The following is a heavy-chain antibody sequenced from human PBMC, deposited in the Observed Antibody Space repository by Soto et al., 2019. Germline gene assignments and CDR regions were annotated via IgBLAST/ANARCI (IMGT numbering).Heavy chain of an antibody. J-gene: IGHJ4*02. Sequence: EVELLESGGGLIHPGESLRLSCAASGFSFSSDAMIWVRQAPGKGLEWVSVMSASGGTSSFADSVKGRFSMSRDNSKNMFYLEMNSLRAEDTAIYFCAKGSIQYSASIDYWGQGTLVSVSS. CDR3: AKGSIQYSASIDY. CDR2: MSASGGTS. V-gene: IGHV3-23*01. CDR1: GFSFSSDA. D-gene: IGHD5-12*01.